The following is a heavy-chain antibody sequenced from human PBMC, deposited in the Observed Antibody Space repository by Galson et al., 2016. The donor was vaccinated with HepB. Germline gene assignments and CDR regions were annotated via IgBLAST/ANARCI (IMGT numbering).Heavy chain of an antibody. CDR3: AKGAYSLPENFQH. J-gene: IGHJ1*01. V-gene: IGHV3-23*01. CDR1: GFTFSSYA. D-gene: IGHD2-15*01. CDR2: ISGSGGTT. Sequence: SLRLSCAASGFTFSSYATNWVRQPPGKGPEWVSSISGSGGTTYYADSLKGRFTISRDNSKSTLYLQMNSLRAENTAVYYCAKGAYSLPENFQHWGQGTLVTVSS.